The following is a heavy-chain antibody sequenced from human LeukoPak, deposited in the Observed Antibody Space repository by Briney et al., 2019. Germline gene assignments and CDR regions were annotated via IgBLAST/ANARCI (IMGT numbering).Heavy chain of an antibody. J-gene: IGHJ6*02. CDR1: GFTFSSYA. V-gene: IGHV3-53*01. Sequence: GGSLRLSCAASGFTFSSYAMHWVRQAPGKGLQWVSAVYSGGTTYFADSVKGRFTLSRDNSKNTLYLQMNSLRAEDTAVYYCARGSGTTFWYFGMDVWGQGTTVTVSS. CDR2: VYSGGTT. D-gene: IGHD1-1*01. CDR3: ARGSGTTFWYFGMDV.